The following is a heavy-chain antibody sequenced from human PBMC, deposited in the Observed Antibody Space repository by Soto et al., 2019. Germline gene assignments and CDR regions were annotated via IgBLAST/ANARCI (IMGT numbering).Heavy chain of an antibody. D-gene: IGHD1-26*01. J-gene: IGHJ4*02. CDR1: GYTFTSYD. CDR2: MNPNSGNT. V-gene: IGHV1-8*01. Sequence: QVQLVQSGAEVKKPGASVKVSCKASGYTFTSYDINWVRQATGQGLEWMGWMNPNSGNTGYAPKFQGRVTMTRNTAIGTAYIELGRLRSEDTSVNYCASERSGSSDYWGQGTLVTVSS. CDR3: ASERSGSSDY.